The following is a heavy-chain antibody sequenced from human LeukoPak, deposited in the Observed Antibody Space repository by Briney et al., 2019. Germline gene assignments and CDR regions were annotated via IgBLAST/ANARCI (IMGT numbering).Heavy chain of an antibody. CDR1: GFTFSSYS. Sequence: GGSLRLSCAASGFTFSSYSMNWVRQAPGKGLEWVSYISSSSSTIYYADSVKGRFTISRDNGKNSLYLQMNNPRAEDTAVYYCASQLGDASDIWGQGTMVTVSS. J-gene: IGHJ3*02. V-gene: IGHV3-48*01. CDR2: ISSSSSTI. CDR3: ASQLGDASDI. D-gene: IGHD6-13*01.